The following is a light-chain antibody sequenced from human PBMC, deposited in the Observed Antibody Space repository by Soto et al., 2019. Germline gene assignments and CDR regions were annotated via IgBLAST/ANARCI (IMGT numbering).Light chain of an antibody. J-gene: IGLJ1*01. CDR2: DVS. Sequence: QSALTQPASVSGSPGQSITISCTGTSTDVGRYNYVSWYQQHPGKVPKLMVYDVSNRPSWVSNRFSGSKSGITASLTISGLQAEDEADYYCTSYTSDSTYVFGTGTKVTVL. CDR3: TSYTSDSTYV. V-gene: IGLV2-14*01. CDR1: STDVGRYNY.